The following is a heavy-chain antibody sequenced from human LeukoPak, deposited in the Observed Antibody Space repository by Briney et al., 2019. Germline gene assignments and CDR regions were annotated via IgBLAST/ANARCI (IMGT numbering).Heavy chain of an antibody. V-gene: IGHV3-23*01. D-gene: IGHD3-22*01. CDR3: AKKTGIVVVIPNDAFDI. J-gene: IGHJ3*02. CDR1: GFTFSSYA. CDR2: ISGSGGST. Sequence: PGGSLRLSCAASGFTFSSYAMSWVRQAPGKGLEWVSAISGSGGSTYYADSVKGRFTISRDNSKNTLYLQMNSLRAEDTAVYYCAKKTGIVVVIPNDAFDIWDQGTMVTVSS.